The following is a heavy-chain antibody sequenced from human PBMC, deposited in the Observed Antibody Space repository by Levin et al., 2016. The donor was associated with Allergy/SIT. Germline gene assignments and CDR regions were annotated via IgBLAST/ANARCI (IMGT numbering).Heavy chain of an antibody. CDR2: IYYSGST. J-gene: IGHJ5*02. Sequence: PGKGLEWIGSIYYSGSTYYNPSLKSRVTISVDTSKNQFSLKLSSVTAADTAVYYCAGGMTTVTTGWSDPWGQGTLVTVSS. D-gene: IGHD4-17*01. CDR3: AGGMTTVTTGWSDP. V-gene: IGHV4-39*01.